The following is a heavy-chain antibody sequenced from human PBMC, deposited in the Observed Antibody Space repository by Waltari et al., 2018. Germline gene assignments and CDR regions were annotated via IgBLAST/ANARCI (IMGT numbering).Heavy chain of an antibody. D-gene: IGHD4-17*01. V-gene: IGHV4-4*07. Sequence: QVQLQESGPGLVKPSETLSLICSVSGASMNTYCWGWIRQPAGQGLEFIGRFCVGGKSANNPSLRSRFTRSADTSKSQFSLRVTSVTAADTAVYYCARVQVTTESDWLDPWGQGTLVTVSS. CDR1: GASMNTYC. CDR2: FCVGGKS. CDR3: ARVQVTTESDWLDP. J-gene: IGHJ5*02.